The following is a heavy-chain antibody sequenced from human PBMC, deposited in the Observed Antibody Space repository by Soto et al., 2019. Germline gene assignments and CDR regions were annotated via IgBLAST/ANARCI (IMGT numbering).Heavy chain of an antibody. D-gene: IGHD6-6*01. CDR1: GFTFSSYA. Sequence: GGSLRLSCAASGFTFSSYAMSWGRQAPGKGLEWVSAISGSGGSTYYADSVKGRFTISRDNSKNTLYLQMNSLRAEDTAVYYCAKDRVAARGYYYYGMDVWGQGTTVTVSS. CDR3: AKDRVAARGYYYYGMDV. J-gene: IGHJ6*02. CDR2: ISGSGGST. V-gene: IGHV3-23*01.